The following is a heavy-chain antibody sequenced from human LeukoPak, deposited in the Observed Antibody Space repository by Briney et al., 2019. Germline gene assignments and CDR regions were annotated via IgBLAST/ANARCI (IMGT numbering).Heavy chain of an antibody. J-gene: IGHJ4*02. D-gene: IGHD1-14*01. CDR3: AKGGAGRAPFDY. CDR1: GLTFNNYA. Sequence: GGSLRLSCAASGLTFNNYAMTWVRQAPGKGLEWGSVISGSGGSTFYAESVKGRFIISRDNSKNTLFLQMNSLRAEDAAVYCCAKGGAGRAPFDYWGQGTLVTVSS. V-gene: IGHV3-23*01. CDR2: ISGSGGST.